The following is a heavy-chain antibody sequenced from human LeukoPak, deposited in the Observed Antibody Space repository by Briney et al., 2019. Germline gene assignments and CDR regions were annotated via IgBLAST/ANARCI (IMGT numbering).Heavy chain of an antibody. CDR3: ARVQVLEWLFSWFDP. J-gene: IGHJ5*02. CDR2: SSSSSSTI. CDR1: GFTFSSYS. V-gene: IGHV3-48*01. D-gene: IGHD3-3*01. Sequence: PGGSLRLSCAASGFTFSSYSMNWVRQAPGKGLEWVSYSSSSSSTIYYADSVKGRFTISRDNAKNSLYLQMNSLRAEDTAVYYCARVQVLEWLFSWFDPWGQGTLVTVSS.